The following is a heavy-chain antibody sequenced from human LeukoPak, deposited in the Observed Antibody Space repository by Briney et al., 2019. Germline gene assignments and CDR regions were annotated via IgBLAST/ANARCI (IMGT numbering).Heavy chain of an antibody. J-gene: IGHJ4*02. CDR3: ARRQRITMIVVGGAFDY. D-gene: IGHD3-22*01. CDR2: IYYSGST. V-gene: IGHV4-39*01. CDR1: GFTFSSYE. Sequence: MPGGSLRLSCAASGFTFSSYEMNWVRQPPGKGLEWIGSIYYSGSTYYNPSLKSRVTISVDTSKNQFSLKLSSVTAADTAVYYCARRQRITMIVVGGAFDYWGQGTLVTVSS.